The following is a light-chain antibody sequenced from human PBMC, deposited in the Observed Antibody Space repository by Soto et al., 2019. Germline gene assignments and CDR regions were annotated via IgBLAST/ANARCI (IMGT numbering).Light chain of an antibody. CDR3: LLAHSGTAV. J-gene: IGLJ7*01. Sequence: QAVVTQEPSLTVSPGGTVTLACGFSTGAVTSGHYPYWFQQKPGQAPRTLIYDISNKHSSTPARFSGSLLGGKAALTLSGAQADDEADYYCLLAHSGTAVFGGGTQLTVL. CDR1: TGAVTSGHY. V-gene: IGLV7-46*01. CDR2: DIS.